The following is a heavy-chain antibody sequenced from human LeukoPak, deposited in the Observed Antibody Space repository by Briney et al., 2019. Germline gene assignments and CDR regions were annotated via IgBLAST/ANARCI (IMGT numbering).Heavy chain of an antibody. D-gene: IGHD3-22*01. CDR2: FDPEDGET. CDR1: GYTLTELS. Sequence: ASVTVSCTVSGYTLTELSMHWVRQAPGQGHEWVGGFDPEDGETIYAQKFQGRVTMTEDTSTDTAYMELSSLRSEDTAVYCCATGYYYDSSGYGWGQGTLVTVSS. CDR3: ATGYYYDSSGYG. V-gene: IGHV1-24*01. J-gene: IGHJ4*02.